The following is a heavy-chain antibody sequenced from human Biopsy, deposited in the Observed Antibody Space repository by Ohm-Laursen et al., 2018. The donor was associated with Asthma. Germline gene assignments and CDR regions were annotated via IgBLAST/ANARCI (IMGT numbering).Heavy chain of an antibody. CDR1: RFTYE. V-gene: IGHV3-30*18. CDR2: ISFDGSNE. CDR3: AKELFPGWELRRGPDS. Sequence: SSLRLSCAASRFTYEMHWVCQAPGKGLEWVAVISFDGSNEDYADSVKGRFTISRDNSKNTLFLEMNSLRPEDTAVYYCAKELFPGWELRRGPDSWGQGTLVTVSS. D-gene: IGHD1-26*01. J-gene: IGHJ4*02.